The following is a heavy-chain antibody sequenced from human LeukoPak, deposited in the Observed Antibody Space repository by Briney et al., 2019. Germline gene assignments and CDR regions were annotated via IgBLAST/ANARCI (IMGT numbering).Heavy chain of an antibody. CDR2: IYFSGST. J-gene: IGHJ4*02. D-gene: IGHD6-13*01. CDR3: ARGLYSSSWYFSHFDY. V-gene: IGHV4-30-4*01. CDR1: GGSITGGDLY. Sequence: SETLSLTCIVSGGSITGGDLYWSWIRQPPGKGLEWIGYIYFSGSTYYNPSLKSRATISVDTSKNQFSLKLSSLIAADTAVYYCARGLYSSSWYFSHFDYWGQGTLVTVSS.